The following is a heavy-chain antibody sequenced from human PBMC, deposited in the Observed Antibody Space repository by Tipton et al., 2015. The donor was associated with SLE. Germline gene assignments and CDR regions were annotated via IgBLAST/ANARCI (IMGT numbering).Heavy chain of an antibody. CDR2: IYTSGST. Sequence: TLSLTCTVSGGSISSYYWSWIRQPAGKGLEWIGRIYTSGSTNYNPSLKSRATMSVDTSKNQFSLKLSSVTAADTAVYYCARLRELYYDSSPDAFDIWGQGTMVTVSS. CDR3: ARLRELYYDSSPDAFDI. V-gene: IGHV4-4*07. J-gene: IGHJ3*02. CDR1: GGSISSYY. D-gene: IGHD3-22*01.